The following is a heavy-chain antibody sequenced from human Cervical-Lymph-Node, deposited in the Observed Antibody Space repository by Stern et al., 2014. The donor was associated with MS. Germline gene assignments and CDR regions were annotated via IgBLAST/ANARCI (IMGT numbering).Heavy chain of an antibody. Sequence: EVQLLESGGGLVQPGGSLRLSCAASGFTFSSYAMSWVRQAPGKGLEWVSAISGSGGSTYYAGSVKGRFTISRDNSKNTLYLQMNSLRAEDTAVYYCAKDLDRYGDYAYFDYWGQGTLVTVSS. CDR3: AKDLDRYGDYAYFDY. J-gene: IGHJ4*02. V-gene: IGHV3-23*01. CDR2: ISGSGGST. CDR1: GFTFSSYA. D-gene: IGHD4-17*01.